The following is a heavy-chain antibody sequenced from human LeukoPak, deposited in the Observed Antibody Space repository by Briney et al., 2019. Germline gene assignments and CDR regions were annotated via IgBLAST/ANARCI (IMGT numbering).Heavy chain of an antibody. Sequence: GSLRLSCAASGFTFSRYWMSWVRQAPGKGLEWIGYIYYSGSTNYNPSLKSRVTISVDTSKNQFSLKLSSVTAADTAVYYCARESRDGYTTRDWGQGTLVTVSS. CDR3: ARESRDGYTTRD. V-gene: IGHV4-59*01. CDR1: GFTFSRYW. J-gene: IGHJ4*02. CDR2: IYYSGST. D-gene: IGHD5-24*01.